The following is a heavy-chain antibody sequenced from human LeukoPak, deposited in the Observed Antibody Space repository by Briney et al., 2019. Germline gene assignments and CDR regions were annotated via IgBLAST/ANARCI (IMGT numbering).Heavy chain of an antibody. CDR2: IYPSGNI. Sequence: PGGSLRLSCAASGFTFSNSYMSWVRQAPGKELEWVSLIYPSGNIYYADSVKGRFTISRDNSKNTLFLQMNSLRAEDTAIYYCARTFVSGDGYKVGYFDYWGQGTLVTVSS. CDR1: GFTFSNSY. D-gene: IGHD5-24*01. J-gene: IGHJ4*02. V-gene: IGHV3-53*01. CDR3: ARTFVSGDGYKVGYFDY.